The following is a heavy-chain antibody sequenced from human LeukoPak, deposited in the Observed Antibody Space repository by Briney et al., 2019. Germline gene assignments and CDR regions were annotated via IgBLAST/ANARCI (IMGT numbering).Heavy chain of an antibody. D-gene: IGHD5-12*01. CDR2: INHCGST. V-gene: IGHV4-34*01. CDR1: GGSFSGYY. Sequence: SETLSLTCAVYGGSFSGYYWSWIRQPPGKGLEWIGEINHCGSTNYNPALKSRVTISVDTSKNQCSLKLSAVTAADTAVYYCASTGGGYVHDFDYWGQGTLVSVSS. CDR3: ASTGGGYVHDFDY. J-gene: IGHJ4*02.